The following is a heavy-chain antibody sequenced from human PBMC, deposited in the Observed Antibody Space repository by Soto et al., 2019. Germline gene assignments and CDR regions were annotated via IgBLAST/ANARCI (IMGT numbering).Heavy chain of an antibody. CDR3: AREYQLLSYYYYGMDV. Sequence: SLRLSCAASGFTFSSYGMHWVRQAPGKGLEWVAVIWYDGSNKYYADSVKGRFTISRDNSKNTLYLQMNSLRAEDTAVYYCAREYQLLSYYYYGMDVWGQGTTVTVS. D-gene: IGHD2-2*01. J-gene: IGHJ6*02. CDR2: IWYDGSNK. V-gene: IGHV3-33*01. CDR1: GFTFSSYG.